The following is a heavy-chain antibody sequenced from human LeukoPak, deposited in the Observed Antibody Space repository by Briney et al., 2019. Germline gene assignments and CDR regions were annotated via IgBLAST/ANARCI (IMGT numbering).Heavy chain of an antibody. CDR1: GYTFTSYG. D-gene: IGHD1-26*01. J-gene: IGHJ4*02. V-gene: IGHV1-18*01. CDR2: ISAHNGNT. Sequence: ASVKVSCKASGYTFTSYGISWVRQAPGQGLEWMGWISAHNGNTNYAQKLQGRVTMTTDTSTSTAYMELRSLRSDDTAVYYCARDLGRELVGATGYWGQGTLVTVSS. CDR3: ARDLGRELVGATGY.